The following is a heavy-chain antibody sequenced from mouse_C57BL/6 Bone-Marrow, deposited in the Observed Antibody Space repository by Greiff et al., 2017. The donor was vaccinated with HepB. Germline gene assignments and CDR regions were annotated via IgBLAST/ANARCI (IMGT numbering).Heavy chain of an antibody. CDR2: ISYDGSN. CDR3: ARRLLPGAMDY. V-gene: IGHV3-6*01. Sequence: VQLKESGPGLVKPSQSLSLTCSVTGYSITSGYYWNWIRQFPGNKLEWMGYISYDGSNNYNPSLKNRISITRDTSKNQFFLKLNSVTTEDTATYYCARRLLPGAMDYWGQGTSVTVSS. CDR1: GYSITSGYY. J-gene: IGHJ4*01. D-gene: IGHD2-3*01.